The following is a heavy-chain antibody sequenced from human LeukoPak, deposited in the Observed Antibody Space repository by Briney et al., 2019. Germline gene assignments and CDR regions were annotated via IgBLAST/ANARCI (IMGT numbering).Heavy chain of an antibody. J-gene: IGHJ6*03. V-gene: IGHV1-2*02. CDR1: RYTFTGYY. CDR2: INPKSGDT. CDR3: ARGRFLVATISDYYYMDV. D-gene: IGHD5-12*01. Sequence: ASVKVSCKASRYTFTGYYMHWVRQAPGQGLEWMGWINPKSGDTNYEQKFQDRVTMTRDTSISTTYMELNRLRSDDTAVYYCARGRFLVATISDYYYMDVWGKGTTVTVSS.